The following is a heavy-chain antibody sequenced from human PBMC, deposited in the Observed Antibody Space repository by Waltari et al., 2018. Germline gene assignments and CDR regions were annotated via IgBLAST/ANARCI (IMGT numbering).Heavy chain of an antibody. CDR2: IYYSGST. Sequence: QVQLQESGPGLVKPSETLSLTCTVSGGSISSYYWSWIRQPPGKGLEWIGYIYYSGSTNYHPALKSRVTISVDTSKNQFSLELSSVTAADTAVYYCARAGGYCSGGSCYSVYYYGMDVWGQGTTVTVSS. V-gene: IGHV4-59*01. CDR3: ARAGGYCSGGSCYSVYYYGMDV. J-gene: IGHJ6*02. D-gene: IGHD2-15*01. CDR1: GGSISSYY.